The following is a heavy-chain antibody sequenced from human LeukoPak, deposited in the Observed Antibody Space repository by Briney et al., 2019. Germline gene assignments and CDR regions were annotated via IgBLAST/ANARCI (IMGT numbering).Heavy chain of an antibody. D-gene: IGHD3-22*01. Sequence: GGSLRLSCAASGVTLSTYAMSWARQAPGKGLEWVSLTYSDGSTYYADSVKGRFTISRDNSKNTLYLQMNSLRAEDTAVYYCARDSRGITMISHQGFDYWGQGTLVTVSS. CDR2: TYSDGST. V-gene: IGHV3-53*01. CDR3: ARDSRGITMISHQGFDY. J-gene: IGHJ4*02. CDR1: GVTLSTYA.